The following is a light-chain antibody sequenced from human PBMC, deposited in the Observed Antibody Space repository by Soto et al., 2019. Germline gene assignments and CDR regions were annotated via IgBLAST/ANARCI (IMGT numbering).Light chain of an antibody. CDR1: SSNIGAGYD. V-gene: IGLV1-40*01. J-gene: IGLJ1*01. CDR3: QSYDRSLSGSF. CDR2: GNN. Sequence: QSVLTQPPSVSGAPGQRVTISCTGSSSNIGAGYDVHWYQQLPGTAPKLLIYGNNNRPSGVPDRFSGSKSGTSASLAITGLQAEDEADYYCQSYDRSLSGSFFGTGTKVTVL.